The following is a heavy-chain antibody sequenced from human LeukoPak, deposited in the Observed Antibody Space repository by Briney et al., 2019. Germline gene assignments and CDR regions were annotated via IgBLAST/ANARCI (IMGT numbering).Heavy chain of an antibody. CDR1: GYTFTGYY. J-gene: IGHJ4*02. CDR3: ARDFIAVAGQGY. D-gene: IGHD6-19*01. Sequence: ASVKVSCKASGYTFTGYYMHWVRQAPGQGLEWMGRINPNSGGTNYAQKLQGRVTMTTDTSTSTAYMELRSLRSDDTAVYYCARDFIAVAGQGYWGQGTLVTVSS. CDR2: INPNSGGT. V-gene: IGHV1-2*06.